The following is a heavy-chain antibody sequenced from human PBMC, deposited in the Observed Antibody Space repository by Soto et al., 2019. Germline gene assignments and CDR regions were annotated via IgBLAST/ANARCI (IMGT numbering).Heavy chain of an antibody. D-gene: IGHD3-10*01. Sequence: EVQRVESGGGLVQPGGSLRLSCAASGFSFSTYVMSWVRQAPGKGLEWVSVIRGDGEETYYADSVKGRFTVSRDNFKNTLFLQMNSVRAEDTARYYCAPCRGGSGELLRDHWGQGPLVTVSP. CDR3: APCRGGSGELLRDH. CDR2: IRGDGEET. CDR1: GFSFSTYV. V-gene: IGHV3-23*04. J-gene: IGHJ4*02.